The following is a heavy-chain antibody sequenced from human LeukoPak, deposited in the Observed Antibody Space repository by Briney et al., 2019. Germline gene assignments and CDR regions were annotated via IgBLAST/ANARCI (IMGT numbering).Heavy chain of an antibody. CDR2: IYYSGST. CDR1: GGSISSSSYY. D-gene: IGHD4-23*01. J-gene: IGHJ4*02. Sequence: SETLSLTCTVSGGSISSSSYYWGWIRQPPGKGLEWIGSIYYSGSTNYNPSLKSRVTISVDTSKNQFSLKLSSVTAADTAVYYCATYGGNSGPLFDYWGQGTLVTVSS. CDR3: ATYGGNSGPLFDY. V-gene: IGHV4-39*07.